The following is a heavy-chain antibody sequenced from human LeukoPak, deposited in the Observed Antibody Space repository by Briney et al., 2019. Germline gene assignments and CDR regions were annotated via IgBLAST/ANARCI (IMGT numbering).Heavy chain of an antibody. D-gene: IGHD2-2*01. J-gene: IGHJ5*02. V-gene: IGHV4-30-4*08. Sequence: PSQTLSLTCTVSGGSISSGDYYWSWIRQPPGKGLEWIGYIYYSGSTYYNPSLKSRVTISVDTSKNQFSLKLSSVTAADTAVYYCARVGSICSSTSCPSCGIDPWGQGTLVTVSS. CDR3: ARVGSICSSTSCPSCGIDP. CDR2: IYYSGST. CDR1: GGSISSGDYY.